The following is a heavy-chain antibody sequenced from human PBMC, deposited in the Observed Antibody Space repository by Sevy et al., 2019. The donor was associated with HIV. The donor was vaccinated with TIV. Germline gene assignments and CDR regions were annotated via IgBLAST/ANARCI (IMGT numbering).Heavy chain of an antibody. V-gene: IGHV3-23*01. D-gene: IGHD2-21*01. CDR2: ISGPGLST. CDR1: GFTFNTHA. Sequence: GGSLRLSCTASGFTFNTHAMTWVRQAPGKGLEWVSVISGPGLSTYYADSVKGRFTISRNNSKNTLYLQMNSLRVDGTATYYCWKERNPELESMMEVILRTLKGFDVWGQGTMVTVSS. J-gene: IGHJ3*01. CDR3: WKERNPELESMMEVILRTLKGFDV.